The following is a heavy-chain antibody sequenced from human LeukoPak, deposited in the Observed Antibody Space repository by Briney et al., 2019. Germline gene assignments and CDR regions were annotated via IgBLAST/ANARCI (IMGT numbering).Heavy chain of an antibody. D-gene: IGHD1-20*01. CDR2: INGLGVIT. CDR3: AKAASGNWNDVSDY. Sequence: GGALRLSCAASGVTFSTYAMSWVRQAPGKGLEWVSAINGLGVITSYADSVGGRFTISRGNSKTTLYLQMNSLRAADTAVYYCAKAASGNWNDVSDYWGQGTLVTVSS. V-gene: IGHV3-23*01. CDR1: GVTFSTYA. J-gene: IGHJ4*02.